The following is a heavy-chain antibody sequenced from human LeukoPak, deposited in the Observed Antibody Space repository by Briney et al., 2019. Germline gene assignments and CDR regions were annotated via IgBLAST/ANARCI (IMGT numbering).Heavy chain of an antibody. Sequence: GGSLRLSCAASGFTFSSYWMSWVRQPPGKGLECVANIKQDGSENYCVDSVKGRFTISRDNAKNSLYLQMNSLRVEDTAVFYCARDQYDTWSRRGNFDSWGQGTLVIVSS. J-gene: IGHJ4*02. CDR2: IKQDGSEN. V-gene: IGHV3-7*03. CDR3: ARDQYDTWSRRGNFDS. D-gene: IGHD3-3*01. CDR1: GFTFSSYW.